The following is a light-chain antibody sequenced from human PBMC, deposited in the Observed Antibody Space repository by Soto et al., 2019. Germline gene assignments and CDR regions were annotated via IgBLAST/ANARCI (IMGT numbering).Light chain of an antibody. CDR1: SSDVGGYNY. J-gene: IGLJ2*01. CDR2: EVS. V-gene: IGLV2-14*01. Sequence: QSVLTQPASVSGSPGQSITISCTGTSSDVGGYNYVSWYQQHPGKAPKLMIYEVSNRPSGVSNRFSGSKSGNTASLTISGLQAEDEADYYCSSYTVFGGGTKATVL. CDR3: SSYTV.